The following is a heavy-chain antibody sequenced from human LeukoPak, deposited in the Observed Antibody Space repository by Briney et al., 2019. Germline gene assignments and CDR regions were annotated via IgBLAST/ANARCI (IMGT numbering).Heavy chain of an antibody. J-gene: IGHJ5*02. D-gene: IGHD3-10*01. CDR3: ARAMVREKRNWFDP. CDR1: GYSISSGYY. Sequence: SETLSLTCTVSGYSISSGYYWSWIRPPAGKGLEWIGRIYTSGSTNYNPSLKSRVTISVDTSKNQFSLKLSSVTAADTAVYYCARAMVREKRNWFDPWGQGTLVTVSS. V-gene: IGHV4-61*02. CDR2: IYTSGST.